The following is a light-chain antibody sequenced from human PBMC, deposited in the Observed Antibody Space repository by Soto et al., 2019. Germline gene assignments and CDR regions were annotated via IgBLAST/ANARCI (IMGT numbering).Light chain of an antibody. CDR1: QSISSY. CDR2: AAS. CDR3: QQSYSTLGT. Sequence: DIQLTPYPSSLSASVGDRVTITCRASQSISSYLNWYQQKPGKAPKLLIYAASSLQSGVPSRFSGSGSGTDFTLTISSLQPEDFATYYCQQSYSTLGTFGQGTKVDI. V-gene: IGKV1-39*01. J-gene: IGKJ1*01.